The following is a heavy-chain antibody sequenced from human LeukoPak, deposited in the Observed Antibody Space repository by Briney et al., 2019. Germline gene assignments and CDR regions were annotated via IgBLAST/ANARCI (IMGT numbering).Heavy chain of an antibody. Sequence: AGGSLRLSCVGSGFTLSSLWMSWVRQIPGKGLEWVANIKQDGSEVYYVDSVKGRFTISRDNAKNSLYLQMNSLRVEDTAVYYCACRPSDIRYYGVFDFWGQGSLVTVSS. CDR3: ACRPSDIRYYGVFDF. CDR1: GFTLSSLW. CDR2: IKQDGSEV. J-gene: IGHJ4*02. D-gene: IGHD3-10*01. V-gene: IGHV3-7*01.